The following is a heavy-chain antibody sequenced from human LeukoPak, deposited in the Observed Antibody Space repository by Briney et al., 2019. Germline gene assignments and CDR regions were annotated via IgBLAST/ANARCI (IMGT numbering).Heavy chain of an antibody. D-gene: IGHD3-16*01. V-gene: IGHV3-21*01. CDR2: ISSSSSYI. CDR1: GFTFSSYS. Sequence: GGSLRLSCAASGFTFSSYSMNWVRQAPGKGLEWVSSISSSSSYIYYADSVKGRFTISRDNAKNSLYLQMNSLRAEDTAVYYCARSQSPFGNWFDPWGQGTLVTVSS. CDR3: ARSQSPFGNWFDP. J-gene: IGHJ5*02.